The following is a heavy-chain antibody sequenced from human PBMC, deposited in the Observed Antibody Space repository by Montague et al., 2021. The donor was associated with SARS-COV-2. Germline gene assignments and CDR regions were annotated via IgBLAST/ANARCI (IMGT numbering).Heavy chain of an antibody. J-gene: IGHJ2*01. CDR3: ARPSFLTGYYYTSWYFDL. CDR2: IYYSGST. CDR1: GGSISSSSYY. Sequence: SETLSLTCTVSGGSISSSSYYWGWIRQPPGKGLEWIGSIYYSGSTYYNPSLKSRVTISVDTSKNQFSLKLSSVTAADTAVYYCARPSFLTGYYYTSWYFDLWGRGTLVTVSS. V-gene: IGHV4-39*01. D-gene: IGHD3-9*01.